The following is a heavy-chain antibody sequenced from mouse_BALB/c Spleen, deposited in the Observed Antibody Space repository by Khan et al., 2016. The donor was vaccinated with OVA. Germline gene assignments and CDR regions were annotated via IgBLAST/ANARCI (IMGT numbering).Heavy chain of an antibody. CDR3: TRRGTARATLWFAY. CDR2: INPSNGGT. Sequence: QVQLQQSGAELVKPGASVKLSCKASGYTFTSYYMHWLKQRPRQGLEWIGEINPSNGGTNFNEKFKSKATLTVDKSSSTAYMQLSSLTSEDSAVYYCTRRGTARATLWFAYWGQGTLVTVSA. J-gene: IGHJ3*01. D-gene: IGHD3-1*01. V-gene: IGHV1S81*02. CDR1: GYTFTSYY.